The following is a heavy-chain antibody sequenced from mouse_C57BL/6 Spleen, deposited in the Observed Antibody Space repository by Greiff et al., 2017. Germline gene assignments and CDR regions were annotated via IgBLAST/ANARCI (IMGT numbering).Heavy chain of an antibody. D-gene: IGHD4-1*01. Sequence: EVHLVESGGGLVKPGGSLKLSCAASGFNFSSYTMSWVRQTPEKRLEWVATISGGGGNTYYPDSVKGRFTISRENAKNTLYLQMSSLRSEDTALYYCARHRERGRGYFDVWGTGTTVTVSS. CDR1: GFNFSSYT. V-gene: IGHV5-9*01. CDR2: ISGGGGNT. J-gene: IGHJ1*03. CDR3: ARHRERGRGYFDV.